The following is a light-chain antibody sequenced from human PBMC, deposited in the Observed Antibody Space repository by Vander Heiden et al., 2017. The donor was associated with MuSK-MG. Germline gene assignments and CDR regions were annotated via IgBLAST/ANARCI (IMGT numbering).Light chain of an antibody. Sequence: QSALTQPPSASGSPGQSVTISCTGTSSDVGGYNYVSWYQQYSGKAPKLMIYEVTKRPSGVPDRFSGSKSGNTASLTVSGLQAEDEAEYYCTSYAGSNNVVFGGGTKLTVL. CDR3: TSYAGSNNVV. J-gene: IGLJ3*02. CDR2: EVT. V-gene: IGLV2-8*01. CDR1: SSDVGGYNY.